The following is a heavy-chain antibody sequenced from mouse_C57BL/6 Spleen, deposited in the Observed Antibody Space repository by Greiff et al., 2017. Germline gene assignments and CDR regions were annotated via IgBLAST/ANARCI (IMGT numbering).Heavy chain of an antibody. CDR1: GYSFTDYN. CDR2: IDPNYGTT. J-gene: IGHJ2*01. V-gene: IGHV1-39*01. D-gene: IGHD1-1*01. CDR3: ATSGYSSSWEY. Sequence: VQLQQSGPELVKPGASVKISCKASGYSFTDYNMNWVKQSTGKSLEWIGVIDPNYGTTSYNQKFKGKATMTVDKSSITAYMQLNSLTSEDSAVYYGATSGYSSSWEYWGQGTTLTVSS.